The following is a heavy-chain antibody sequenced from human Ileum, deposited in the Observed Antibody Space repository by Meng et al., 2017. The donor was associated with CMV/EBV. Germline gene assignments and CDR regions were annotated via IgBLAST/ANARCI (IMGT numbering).Heavy chain of an antibody. Sequence: SLPCTVSGDTITGTNWCNWVRQPPGKGLEWIGDIHHSGFTNYNSSLKSRVTISVDKSNNQFSLNLNSVTAADAAVYYCATTSPYRVDYWDQGTLVTVSS. CDR1: GDTITGTNW. CDR3: ATTSPYRVDY. D-gene: IGHD5-12*01. CDR2: IHHSGFT. V-gene: IGHV4-4*02. J-gene: IGHJ4*02.